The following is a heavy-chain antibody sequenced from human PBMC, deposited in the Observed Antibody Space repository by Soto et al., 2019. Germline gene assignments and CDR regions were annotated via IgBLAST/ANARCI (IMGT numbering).Heavy chain of an antibody. V-gene: IGHV3-23*01. J-gene: IGHJ6*02. CDR3: ARDGGIAVAGRIGRTYYGMDV. CDR2: ISGSGGST. Sequence: EVQLLESGGGLVQPGGSLRLSCAASGFTFSSYAMSWVRQAPGKGLEWVSAISGSGGSTYYADSVKGRFTISRDNSKNTLYLQMNSLRAEDTAVYYCARDGGIAVAGRIGRTYYGMDVWGQGTTVTVSS. CDR1: GFTFSSYA. D-gene: IGHD6-19*01.